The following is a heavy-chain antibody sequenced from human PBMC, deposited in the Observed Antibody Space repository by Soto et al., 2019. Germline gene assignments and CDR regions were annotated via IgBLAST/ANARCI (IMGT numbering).Heavy chain of an antibody. CDR1: GFSLSTSGVG. CDR3: AHRTYCSGGSCYDY. CDR2: IFWDDAK. J-gene: IGHJ4*02. V-gene: IGHV2-5*02. D-gene: IGHD2-15*01. Sequence: QITLKESGPTLVKPTQTLTLTCTFSGFSLSTSGVGVGWIRQPPGKALEWLAIIFWDDAKRYSPSLKSKHPITKDTSKNHVVLTVTTMDPVDTATYYCAHRTYCSGGSCYDYWGQGTQVTVSS.